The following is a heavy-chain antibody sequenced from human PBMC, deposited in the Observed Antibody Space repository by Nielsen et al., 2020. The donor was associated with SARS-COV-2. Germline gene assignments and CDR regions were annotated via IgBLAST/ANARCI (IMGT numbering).Heavy chain of an antibody. CDR3: ARWRTYGNGWDF. J-gene: IGHJ4*02. Sequence: ASVKVSCKASGYTFSNFGLSWVRQAPGRGLEWIGWISGFNGNTNYLQKFKGRVTMTTHSSKGTVYMELRSLRADDTAIYYCARWRTYGNGWDFWGQGTLVTVSS. CDR2: ISGFNGNT. D-gene: IGHD6-19*01. CDR1: GYTFSNFG. V-gene: IGHV1-18*01.